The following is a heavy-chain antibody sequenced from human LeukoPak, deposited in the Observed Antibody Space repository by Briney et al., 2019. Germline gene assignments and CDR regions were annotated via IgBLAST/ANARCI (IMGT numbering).Heavy chain of an antibody. CDR3: AKVGLRFLEWFGFDP. V-gene: IGHV3-30*18. CDR1: GFTFSSYG. J-gene: IGHJ5*02. Sequence: GRSLRLSCAASGFTFSSYGMHWVRQAPGKGLEWVAVISYDGSNKYYADSVKGRFTISRDNSKNTLYLQMNSLRAEDTAVYYCAKVGLRFLEWFGFDPWGRGTLVTVSS. CDR2: ISYDGSNK. D-gene: IGHD3-3*01.